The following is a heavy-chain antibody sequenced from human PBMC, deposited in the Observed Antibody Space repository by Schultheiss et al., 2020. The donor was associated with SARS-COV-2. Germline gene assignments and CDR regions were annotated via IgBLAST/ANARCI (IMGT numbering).Heavy chain of an antibody. Sequence: SETLSLTCAVSGYSISSGGYYWSWIRQPPGKGLEWIGYIYYSGSTNYNPSLKSRVTLSVDTSKNLFSLKLSSVTAADTAVYYCACSRPYSSGRYAEDGVLDYWGEGALVTVSS. V-gene: IGHV4-61*08. CDR3: ACSRPYSSGRYAEDGVLDY. D-gene: IGHD6-19*01. CDR2: IYYSGST. J-gene: IGHJ4*02. CDR1: GYSISSGGYY.